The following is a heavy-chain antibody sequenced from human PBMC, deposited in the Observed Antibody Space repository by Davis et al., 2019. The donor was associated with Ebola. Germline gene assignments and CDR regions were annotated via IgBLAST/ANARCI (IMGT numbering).Heavy chain of an antibody. J-gene: IGHJ6*02. V-gene: IGHV3-11*04. CDR3: ARIRFLEWSTRRGMDV. D-gene: IGHD3-3*01. CDR2: ISSSGSTI. CDR1: GFTFSDYY. Sequence: GGSLRLSCAASGFTFSDYYMSWIRQAPGKGLEWVSYISSSGSTIYYADSVKGRFTISRDNAKNSLYLQMNSLRAEDTAVYYCARIRFLEWSTRRGMDVWGQGTTVTVSS.